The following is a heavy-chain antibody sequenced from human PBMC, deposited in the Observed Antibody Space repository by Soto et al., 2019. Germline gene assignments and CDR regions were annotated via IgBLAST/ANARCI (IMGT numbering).Heavy chain of an antibody. D-gene: IGHD5-12*01. Sequence: ASVKVSCKASGYTFTTYAMHWVRQAPGQRLEWLAWINSGNGDTKYSQEFQGRVTMTRDTSTSTVYMELSSLRSEDTAVYYCARGGGVVDIVAPNWFDPWGQGTLVTVSS. V-gene: IGHV1-3*03. J-gene: IGHJ5*02. CDR2: INSGNGDT. CDR1: GYTFTTYA. CDR3: ARGGGVVDIVAPNWFDP.